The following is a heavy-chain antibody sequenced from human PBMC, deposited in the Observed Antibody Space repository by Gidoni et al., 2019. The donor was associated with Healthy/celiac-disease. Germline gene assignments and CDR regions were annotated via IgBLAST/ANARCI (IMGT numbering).Heavy chain of an antibody. CDR3: ASYYYDSSGYYFLGPAEYFQH. V-gene: IGHV1-69*04. D-gene: IGHD3-22*01. CDR1: GGPFSSYA. Sequence: QVQLVQSGAEVKKPGSSVKVSCKASGGPFSSYAISWVRQAPGQGLEWMGRIIPILGIANYAQKFQGRVTITADKSTSTAYMELSSLRSEDTAVYYCASYYYDSSGYYFLGPAEYFQHWGQGTLVTVSS. J-gene: IGHJ1*01. CDR2: IIPILGIA.